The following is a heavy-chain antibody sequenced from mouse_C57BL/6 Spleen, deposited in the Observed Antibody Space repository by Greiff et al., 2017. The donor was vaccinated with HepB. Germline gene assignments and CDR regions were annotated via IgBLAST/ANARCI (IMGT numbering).Heavy chain of an antibody. CDR2: IYPGSGST. J-gene: IGHJ4*01. CDR3: ARDGRAMYYYAMDY. CDR1: GYTFTSYW. V-gene: IGHV1-55*01. Sequence: QVQLQQPGAELVKPGASVKMSCKASGYTFTSYWITWVKQRPGQGLEWIGDIYPGSGSTNYNEKFKSKATLTVDTSSSAAYMQLSSLTSEDSAVYYCARDGRAMYYYAMDYWGQGTSVTVSS. D-gene: IGHD1-1*01.